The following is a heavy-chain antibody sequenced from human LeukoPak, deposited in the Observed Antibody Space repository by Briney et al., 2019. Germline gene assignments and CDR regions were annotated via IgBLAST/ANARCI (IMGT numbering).Heavy chain of an antibody. Sequence: SQTLSLTFAISGDSVSINSAAWNWIRQSPSRGLEWLGSTYYRTKWYSDYAVSVKSRITINPDTSKNQFSLQRNSVNPEDTAVYYCARVSTMIRGVFSNWGQGTLVTVSS. CDR3: ARVSTMIRGVFSN. CDR2: TYYRTKWYS. CDR1: GDSVSINSAA. V-gene: IGHV6-1*01. D-gene: IGHD3-10*01. J-gene: IGHJ4*02.